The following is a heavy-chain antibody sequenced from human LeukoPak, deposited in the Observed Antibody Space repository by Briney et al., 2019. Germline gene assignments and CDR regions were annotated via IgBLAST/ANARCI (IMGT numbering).Heavy chain of an antibody. J-gene: IGHJ3*02. CDR3: ANRLGYSSSWYPPLDAFDI. V-gene: IGHV3-30*18. Sequence: GSLRLSCAASGFTFSSYGMHWVRQAPGKGLEWVAVISYDGSNKYYADSVKGRFTISRDNSKNTLYLQMNSLRAEDTAVYYCANRLGYSSSWYPPLDAFDIWGQGTMVTVSS. CDR2: ISYDGSNK. CDR1: GFTFSSYG. D-gene: IGHD6-13*01.